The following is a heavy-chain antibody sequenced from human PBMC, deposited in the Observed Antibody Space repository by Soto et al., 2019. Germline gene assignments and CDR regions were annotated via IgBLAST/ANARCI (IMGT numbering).Heavy chain of an antibody. J-gene: IGHJ5*02. Sequence: NPSETLSLTCTVSGGSISSYYWSWIRQPPGKGLEWIGYIYYSGSTNYNPSLKSRVTISVDTSKNQFSLKLSSVTAADTAVYYCARERGEYYDSSGPRMFDPWGQGTLVTVSS. CDR2: IYYSGST. CDR1: GGSISSYY. CDR3: ARERGEYYDSSGPRMFDP. V-gene: IGHV4-59*01. D-gene: IGHD3-22*01.